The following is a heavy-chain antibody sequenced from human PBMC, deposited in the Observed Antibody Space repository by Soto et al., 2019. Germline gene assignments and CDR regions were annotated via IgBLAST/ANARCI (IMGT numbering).Heavy chain of an antibody. CDR1: GFTFSSYG. J-gene: IGHJ3*02. V-gene: IGHV3-30*18. Sequence: LRLSCASSGFTFSSYGMHWVRQAPGKGLEWVAVISYDGSNKYYADSVKGRFTISRDNSKNTLYLQMNSLRAEDTAVYYCAKAKGPGDAFDIWGQGTMVTVSS. CDR2: ISYDGSNK. CDR3: AKAKGPGDAFDI.